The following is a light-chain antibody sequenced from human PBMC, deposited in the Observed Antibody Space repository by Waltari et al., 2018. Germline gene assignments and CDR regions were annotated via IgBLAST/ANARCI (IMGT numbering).Light chain of an antibody. CDR2: AAS. CDR3: QQAHSFPRT. J-gene: IGKJ1*01. Sequence: DIRMTQSPSSVSASVGARVTITCRASQGISNWLAWYQQKPGKAPKLLIYAASSLHSGVPARFGGSGSGTDFTLTISSLQPEDFATYYCQQAHSFPRTFGQGTKVEVK. CDR1: QGISNW. V-gene: IGKV1-12*01.